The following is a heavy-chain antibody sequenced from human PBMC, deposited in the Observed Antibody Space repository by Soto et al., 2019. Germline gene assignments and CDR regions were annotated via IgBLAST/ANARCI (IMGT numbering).Heavy chain of an antibody. CDR2: FDPEDGET. D-gene: IGHD3-16*02. V-gene: IGHV1-24*01. J-gene: IGHJ4*02. CDR3: ATSPPSHYDYIWGSYRM. CDR1: GYTLTELS. Sequence: ASVKVSCTVSGYTLTELSMHWVRQAPGKGLEWMGGFDPEDGETIYAQKFQGRVTMTEDTSTDTAYMELSSPRSEDTAVYYCATSPPSHYDYIWGSYRMWGQGTLVTVSS.